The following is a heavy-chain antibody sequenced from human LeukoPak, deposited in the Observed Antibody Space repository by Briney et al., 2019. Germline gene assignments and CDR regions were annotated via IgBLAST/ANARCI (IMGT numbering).Heavy chain of an antibody. Sequence: GGSLRLSCAASGFNFDFYRMSWVRQAPGKGLEWVSSISSSGDLIYGADSVKGRFTISRDNAKKSLYLQMNSLRAEDTAVYYCARDYPSDVYYYMDVWGIGTTVTVSS. V-gene: IGHV3-21*01. CDR3: ARDYPSDVYYYMDV. CDR2: ISSSGDLI. CDR1: GFNFDFYR. J-gene: IGHJ6*03. D-gene: IGHD3-16*02.